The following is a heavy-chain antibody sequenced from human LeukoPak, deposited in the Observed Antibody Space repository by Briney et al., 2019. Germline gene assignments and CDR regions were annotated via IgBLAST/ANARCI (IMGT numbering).Heavy chain of an antibody. V-gene: IGHV7-4-1*02. CDR3: ARDLGWELLVQGAFDI. CDR1: GYTFTGYY. CDR2: INTNTGNP. Sequence: ASVKVSCKASGYTFTGYYMHWVRQAPGRGLEWMGWINTNTGNPTYAQGFTGRFVFSLDTSVSTAYLQISSLKAEDTAVYYCARDLGWELLVQGAFDIWGQGTMVTVSS. J-gene: IGHJ3*02. D-gene: IGHD1-26*01.